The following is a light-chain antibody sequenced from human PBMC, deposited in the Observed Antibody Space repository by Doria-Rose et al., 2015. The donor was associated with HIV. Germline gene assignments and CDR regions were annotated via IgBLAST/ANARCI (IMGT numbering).Light chain of an antibody. V-gene: IGKV4-1*01. J-gene: IGKJ3*01. CDR2: WAS. CDR1: QSLLYTSKNY. Sequence: EIVMTQSPESLGMSLGERATLNCKSNQSLLYTSKNYLAWYQQKPGQPPKLLIYWASTRQSGVPARFRGSGSRTDFTLTISSLEAEDVAVYYCQQYYDTPSFGPGTTVDIK. CDR3: QQYYDTPS.